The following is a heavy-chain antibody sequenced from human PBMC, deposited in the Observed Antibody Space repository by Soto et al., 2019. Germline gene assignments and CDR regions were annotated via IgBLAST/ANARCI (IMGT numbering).Heavy chain of an antibody. Sequence: GGSLRLSCAASGFTFSSYSMNWVRQAPGKGLEWVSSISSSSSYVYYADSVKGRFTISRDNAKNSLYLQMNSLRAEDTAVYYCARDALAVAGTRWFDPWGQGTLVTVSS. CDR1: GFTFSSYS. J-gene: IGHJ5*02. CDR2: ISSSSSYV. CDR3: ARDALAVAGTRWFDP. D-gene: IGHD6-19*01. V-gene: IGHV3-21*01.